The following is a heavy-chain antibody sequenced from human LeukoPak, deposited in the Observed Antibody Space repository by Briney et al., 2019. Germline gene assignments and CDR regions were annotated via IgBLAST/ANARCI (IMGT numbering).Heavy chain of an antibody. CDR1: GYTFTSYG. Sequence: GASVKVSCKASGYTFTSYGISWVRQAHGQGLEWMGCISAYNGNTNYAQKLQGRVTMTTDTSTSTAYMELRSLRSDDTAVYYCARASGYSSGHDYFDYWGQGTLVTVSS. J-gene: IGHJ4*02. CDR2: ISAYNGNT. D-gene: IGHD6-19*01. V-gene: IGHV1-18*01. CDR3: ARASGYSSGHDYFDY.